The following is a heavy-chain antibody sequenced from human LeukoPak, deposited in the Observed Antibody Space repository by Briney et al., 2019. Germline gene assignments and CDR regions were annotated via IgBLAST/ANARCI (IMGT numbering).Heavy chain of an antibody. CDR3: AKPLSVAGTRSANFDY. V-gene: IGHV3-23*01. J-gene: IGHJ4*02. Sequence: GGSLRLFCAASGFTFSSYAMSWVRQALGEELEWVSAISGSGGSTYYADSVKGRFTISRDNSKNTLYLQMNSLRAEDTAVYYCAKPLSVAGTRSANFDYWGQGTLVTVSS. D-gene: IGHD6-19*01. CDR2: ISGSGGST. CDR1: GFTFSSYA.